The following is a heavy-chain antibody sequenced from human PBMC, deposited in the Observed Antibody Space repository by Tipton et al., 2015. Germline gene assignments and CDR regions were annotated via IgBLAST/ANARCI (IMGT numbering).Heavy chain of an antibody. CDR3: ARHEVGVIGVDV. CDR1: GGSVTSGTSY. CDR2: VYESGST. J-gene: IGHJ6*02. V-gene: IGHV4-39*01. Sequence: TLSLTCTVSGGSVTSGTSYWGWIRQPPGKGLEWVGSVYESGSTQYNPVLKSRVTISVDTSKNKFSLKLKSVTAADTGVYYCARHEVGVIGVDVWGQGTTVTVSS.